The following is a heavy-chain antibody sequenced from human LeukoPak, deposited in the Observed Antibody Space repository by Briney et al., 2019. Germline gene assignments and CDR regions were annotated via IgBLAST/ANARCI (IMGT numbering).Heavy chain of an antibody. CDR3: ARSLMVGFDDFWSGYYQWDDY. V-gene: IGHV1-69*02. Sequence: GASVKVSCKASGYTFTSYYMHWVRQAPGQGLEWMGRIIPILGIANYAQKFQGRVTITADKSTSTAYMELSSLRSEDTAVYYCARSLMVGFDDFWSGYYQWDDYWGQGTLVTVSS. CDR1: GYTFTSYY. D-gene: IGHD3-3*01. CDR2: IIPILGIA. J-gene: IGHJ4*02.